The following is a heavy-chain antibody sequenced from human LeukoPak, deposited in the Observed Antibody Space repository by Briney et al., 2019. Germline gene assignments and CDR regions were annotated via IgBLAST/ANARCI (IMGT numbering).Heavy chain of an antibody. CDR2: ISGSGGST. CDR3: AKWVVGATTEYYFDY. D-gene: IGHD1-26*01. CDR1: GFTFSSYA. Sequence: GGFLRLSCAASGFTFSSYAMSWVRQAPGKGLEWVSAISGSGGSTYYADSVKGRFTISRDNSKNTLYLQMNSLRAEDTAVYYCAKWVVGATTEYYFDYWGQGTLVTVSS. V-gene: IGHV3-23*01. J-gene: IGHJ4*02.